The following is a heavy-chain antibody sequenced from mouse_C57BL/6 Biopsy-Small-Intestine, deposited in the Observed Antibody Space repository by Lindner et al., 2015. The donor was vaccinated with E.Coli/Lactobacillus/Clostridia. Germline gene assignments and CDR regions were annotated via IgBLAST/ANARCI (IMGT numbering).Heavy chain of an antibody. CDR3: ARGGLRYYFDY. CDR2: INPSSGYT. V-gene: IGHV1-4*01. J-gene: IGHJ2*01. CDR1: GYTFTSYT. Sequence: VQLQESGAELARPGASVKMSCKASGYTFTSYTMHWVKQRPGQGLEWIGYINPSSGYTKYNQKFKDKATLTADKPSSTAYMQLSSLTSEDSAVYYCARGGLRYYFDYWGQGTTLTVSS. D-gene: IGHD2-4*01.